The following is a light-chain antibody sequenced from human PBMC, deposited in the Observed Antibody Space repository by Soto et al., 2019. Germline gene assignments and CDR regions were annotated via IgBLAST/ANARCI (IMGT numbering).Light chain of an antibody. Sequence: SYELTQPPSVSVSPGQTASITCSGAKLGDKYACWYQQKPGQSPVLVIYQDSKRPSGIPERFSGSNSGNTATLTIGGTQAMDEADYYCQAWDSSTGVFGTGTKLTVL. CDR3: QAWDSSTGV. V-gene: IGLV3-1*01. CDR2: QDS. CDR1: KLGDKY. J-gene: IGLJ1*01.